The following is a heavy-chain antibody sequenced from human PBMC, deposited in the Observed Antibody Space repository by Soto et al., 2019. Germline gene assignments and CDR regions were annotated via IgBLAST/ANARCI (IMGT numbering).Heavy chain of an antibody. J-gene: IGHJ4*02. CDR3: ARVGYGDYGRGYYFDF. V-gene: IGHV4-30-4*01. Sequence: SETLSLTCSVSGASIRDGDYYWSWLRQPPGKGPEWIGIIDYTGGTHYNPTLTGPVSMSVDTSANQFSLKVNFVTAADSAVYYCARVGYGDYGRGYYFDFCGPGILVTVSS. CDR2: IDYTGGT. D-gene: IGHD4-17*01. CDR1: GASIRDGDYY.